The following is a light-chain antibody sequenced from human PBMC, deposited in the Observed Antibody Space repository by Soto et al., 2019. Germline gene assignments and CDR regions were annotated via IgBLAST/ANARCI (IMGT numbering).Light chain of an antibody. CDR2: GAS. V-gene: IGKV3-20*01. CDR3: QQYGSSPRT. J-gene: IGKJ1*01. CDR1: QSINNNY. Sequence: EIVLTQSPGTLSLSPGERATLSCRASQSINNNYLAWYQQKPGQAPRLLIYGASSRATGIPARFSGSGSGTDFTLTISRLEPEDSAVYYCQQYGSSPRTFGQGTKVEIK.